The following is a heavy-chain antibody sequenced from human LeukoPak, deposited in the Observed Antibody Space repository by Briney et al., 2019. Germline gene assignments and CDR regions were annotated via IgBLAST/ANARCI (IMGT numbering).Heavy chain of an antibody. V-gene: IGHV3-23*01. CDR2: ISGSGGST. J-gene: IGHJ4*02. CDR3: ARLITFGGVISY. CDR1: GFTFSSYA. Sequence: GGSLRLSCAASGFTFSSYAMTWVRQASRKGLEWVSAISGSGGSTYYADSVKGRFTISRDNSKNTLYLQMNSLRAEDTAVYYCARLITFGGVISYWGQGTLVTVSS. D-gene: IGHD3-16*01.